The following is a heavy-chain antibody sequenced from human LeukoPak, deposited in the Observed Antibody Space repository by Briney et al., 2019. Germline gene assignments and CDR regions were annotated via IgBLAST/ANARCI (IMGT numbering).Heavy chain of an antibody. J-gene: IGHJ3*02. D-gene: IGHD1-26*01. Sequence: GGSLRLSCAASGFTFSRYSMNWVRQAPGKGLEWVSAISGSGGSTYYADSVKGRFTISRDNSKNTLYLQMNSLRAEDTAVYYCAKHRWVGASVAFDIWGQGTMVTVSS. CDR2: ISGSGGST. CDR1: GFTFSRYS. CDR3: AKHRWVGASVAFDI. V-gene: IGHV3-23*01.